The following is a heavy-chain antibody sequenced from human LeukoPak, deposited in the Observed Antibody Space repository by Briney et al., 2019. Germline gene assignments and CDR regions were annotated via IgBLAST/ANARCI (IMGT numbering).Heavy chain of an antibody. D-gene: IGHD6-6*01. J-gene: IGHJ6*03. V-gene: IGHV4-4*07. CDR2: IYTSGST. CDR1: GGSISSYY. CDR3: ARVVAARTPVYYYYYMDV. Sequence: SETLSLTCTVSGGSISSYYWSWIRQPAGKGLEWIGRIYTSGSTNYNPSLKSRVTISVDTSKNQFSLKLSSVTAADTAVYYCARVVAARTPVYYYYYMDVWGKGTTVTVSS.